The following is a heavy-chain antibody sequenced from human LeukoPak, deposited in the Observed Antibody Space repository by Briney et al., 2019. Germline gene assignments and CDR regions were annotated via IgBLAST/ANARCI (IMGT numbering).Heavy chain of an antibody. CDR2: IHYSGRI. Sequence: SETLSLTCAVYGGSFSGYYWTWIRQPPGKGLEWIGEIHYSGRINYNPSLKSRVTISADTSNNHFSLKMNSVTAADTAVYYCSRGTDAYKCGNSWGQGTLVTVSS. CDR1: GGSFSGYY. J-gene: IGHJ4*02. D-gene: IGHD5-24*01. V-gene: IGHV4-34*01. CDR3: SRGTDAYKCGNS.